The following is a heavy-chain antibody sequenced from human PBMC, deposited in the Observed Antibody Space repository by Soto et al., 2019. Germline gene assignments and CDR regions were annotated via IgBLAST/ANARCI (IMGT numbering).Heavy chain of an antibody. D-gene: IGHD6-19*01. J-gene: IGHJ6*02. Sequence: ETLSLTCAVYCGSFSGYYWSWIRQPPGKGLEWIGEINHSGSTNYNPSLKSRVTISVDTSKNQFSLKLSSVTAADTAVYYCARGRYSSGWPHLYYYYGMDVWGQGTTVTVSS. CDR2: INHSGST. V-gene: IGHV4-34*01. CDR1: CGSFSGYY. CDR3: ARGRYSSGWPHLYYYYGMDV.